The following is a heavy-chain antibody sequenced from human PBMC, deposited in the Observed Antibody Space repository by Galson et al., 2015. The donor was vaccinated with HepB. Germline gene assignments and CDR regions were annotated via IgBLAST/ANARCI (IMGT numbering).Heavy chain of an antibody. CDR2: ISSSSSYI. CDR1: GFTFSSYS. D-gene: IGHD3-3*01. J-gene: IGHJ5*02. V-gene: IGHV3-21*01. Sequence: SLRLSCAASGFTFSSYSMNWVRQAPGKGLEWVSSISSSSSYIYYADSVKGRFTISRDNAKNSLYLQMNSLRAEDTAVYYCARDHRDDFPNWFDPWGQGTLVTVSS. CDR3: ARDHRDDFPNWFDP.